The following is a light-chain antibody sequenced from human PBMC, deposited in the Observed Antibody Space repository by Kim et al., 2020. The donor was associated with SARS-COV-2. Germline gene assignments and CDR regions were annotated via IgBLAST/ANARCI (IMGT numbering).Light chain of an antibody. CDR2: QDK. CDR3: QAWDTTVV. J-gene: IGLJ2*01. CDR1: QLGDKY. V-gene: IGLV3-1*01. Sequence: SVSPGQTASITCSGDQLGDKYVCWYQQRPGQSPVLVIYQDKNRPSGIPERFSGSNSGNTANLTISGTQAMDEADYYCQAWDTTVVFGGGTQLTVL.